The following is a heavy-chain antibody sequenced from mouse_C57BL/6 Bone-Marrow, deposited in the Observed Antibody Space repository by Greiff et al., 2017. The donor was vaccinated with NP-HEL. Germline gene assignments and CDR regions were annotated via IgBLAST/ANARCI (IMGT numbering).Heavy chain of an antibody. CDR3: ARKENYYSNAFAY. CDR1: GFTFSSYA. J-gene: IGHJ3*01. D-gene: IGHD2-5*01. CDR2: ISDGGSYT. V-gene: IGHV5-4*01. Sequence: EVQVVESGGGLVKPGGSLKLSCAASGFTFSSYAMSWVRQTPEKRLEWVATISDGGSYTYYPDNVKGRFTISRDNAKNNLYLQMSHLKSEDTAMYYCARKENYYSNAFAYWGQGTLVTVSA.